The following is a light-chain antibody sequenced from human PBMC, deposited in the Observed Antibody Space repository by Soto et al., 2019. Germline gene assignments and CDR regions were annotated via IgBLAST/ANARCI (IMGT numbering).Light chain of an antibody. Sequence: QSVLTQPPSVSGAPGQRVTISCTGSSSNIGAGYDVHWYQQLPGTAPKLLIYCNSNRPSGVPDRFSGSKSGTSASLAITGLQAEDEADYYCQSYDSSLGVFGTGTKLTVL. CDR2: CNS. CDR3: QSYDSSLGV. CDR1: SSNIGAGYD. J-gene: IGLJ1*01. V-gene: IGLV1-40*01.